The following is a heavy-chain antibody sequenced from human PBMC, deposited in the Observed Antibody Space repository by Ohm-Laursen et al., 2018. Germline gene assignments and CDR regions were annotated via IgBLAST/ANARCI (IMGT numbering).Heavy chain of an antibody. Sequence: ASVKVSCKASGYTFTGYYMHWVRQAPGQGLEWMGWINPNSGGTNYAQKFQGRVTMTRDTSISTAYMELSRLRSNDTAVYYCARPGVAGDWFDPWSQGTLVTVSS. D-gene: IGHD6-19*01. CDR2: INPNSGGT. V-gene: IGHV1-2*02. CDR1: GYTFTGYY. J-gene: IGHJ5*02. CDR3: ARPGVAGDWFDP.